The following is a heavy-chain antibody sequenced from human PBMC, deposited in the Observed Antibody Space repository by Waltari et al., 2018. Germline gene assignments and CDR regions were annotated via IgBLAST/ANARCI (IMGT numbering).Heavy chain of an antibody. V-gene: IGHV3-33*08. CDR3: ARGYPFSFYGSGTYYNVYDY. CDR1: GFTFSSYG. CDR2: IWYDGSNK. Sequence: QVQLVESGGGVVQPGRSLRRSCAASGFTFSSYGMHWVRQAPGKGLEWVAVIWYDGSNKYYADSVKGRFTISRDNSKNTLYLQMNSLRSEDTAVYYCARGYPFSFYGSGTYYNVYDYWGQGTLVTVSS. D-gene: IGHD3-10*01. J-gene: IGHJ4*02.